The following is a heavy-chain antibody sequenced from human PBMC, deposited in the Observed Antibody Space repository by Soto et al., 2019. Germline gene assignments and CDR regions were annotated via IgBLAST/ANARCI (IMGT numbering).Heavy chain of an antibody. Sequence: GGSLRLSCAASGFTFSSYSMNWVRQAPGKGLEWVAYISSSRTIYYTDSVQGRFSISLDHDNQTQYLQMNILRDEDTDVYYCAGEVVAEICNYFDPLGQGTLGNV. CDR2: ISSSRTI. J-gene: IGHJ4*02. CDR1: GFTFSSYS. V-gene: IGHV3-48*02. CDR3: AGEVVAEICNYFDP. D-gene: IGHD2-15*01.